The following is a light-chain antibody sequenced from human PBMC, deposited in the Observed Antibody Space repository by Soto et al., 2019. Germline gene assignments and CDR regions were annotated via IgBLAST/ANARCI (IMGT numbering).Light chain of an antibody. V-gene: IGKV1-5*03. CDR1: QSISSW. CDR2: KAS. J-gene: IGKJ5*01. CDR3: QQRNYWQVT. Sequence: DIQMTQSPSTLSASVGDRVTITCRASQSISSWLAWYQQKPGKAPKLLIYKASSLESGVPSRFSGSGSGTEFTLTISSLEPEDFAVYYCQQRNYWQVTFGQGTRLENK.